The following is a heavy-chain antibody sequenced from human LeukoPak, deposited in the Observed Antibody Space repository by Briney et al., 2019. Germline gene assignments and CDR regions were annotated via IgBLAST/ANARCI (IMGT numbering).Heavy chain of an antibody. D-gene: IGHD5-12*01. CDR3: ARIHVDIVSFDY. Sequence: SETLSLTCTVSGGSISSYYWSWIRQPAGKGLESIGHISTSGSTNYNPSLKSRVTMSVDTSKNQFSLKLSSVTAADTAVYYCARIHVDIVSFDYWGQGTLVTVSS. J-gene: IGHJ4*02. V-gene: IGHV4-4*07. CDR1: GGSISSYY. CDR2: ISTSGST.